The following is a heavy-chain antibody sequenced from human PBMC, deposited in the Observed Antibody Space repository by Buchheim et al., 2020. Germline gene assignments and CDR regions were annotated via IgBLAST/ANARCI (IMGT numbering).Heavy chain of an antibody. V-gene: IGHV3-23*01. CDR3: AKVSGYYDFWSGQTHFDY. CDR1: GFTFSSYA. D-gene: IGHD3-3*01. Sequence: EVHLLESGGGLVQPGGSLRLSCAASGFTFSSYAMSWVRQAPGKGLEWVSAISGSGGSTYYADSVKGRFTISRDNSQTTLYLQMNSLRAEDTAVYYCAKVSGYYDFWSGQTHFDYWGQGTL. J-gene: IGHJ4*02. CDR2: ISGSGGST.